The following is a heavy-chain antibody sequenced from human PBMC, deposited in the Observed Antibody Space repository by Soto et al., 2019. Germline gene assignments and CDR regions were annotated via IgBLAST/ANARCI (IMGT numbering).Heavy chain of an antibody. D-gene: IGHD1-26*01. CDR1: GGSIISDY. CDR3: ARVLTGSSLFDY. V-gene: IGHV4-59*01. J-gene: IGHJ4*02. Sequence: PSETLSLTCTVSGGSIISDYWSWIRQPPGKGLEWIGYISYSGSTNYNPSLKSRVAISVDTSKNQFSLKVSSMNAADTAVYFCARVLTGSSLFDYWGQGTLVTVSS. CDR2: ISYSGST.